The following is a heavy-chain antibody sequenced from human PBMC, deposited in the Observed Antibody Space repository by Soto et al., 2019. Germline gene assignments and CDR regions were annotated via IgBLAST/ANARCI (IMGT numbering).Heavy chain of an antibody. CDR1: GGTFSSYA. J-gene: IGHJ6*02. Sequence: ASVKGSRKASGGTFSSYAISWVRQAPGQGLEWMGGIIPIFGTANYAQKFQGRVTITADKSTSTAYMELSSLRSEDTAVYYCVLGIEPYYSNGMVVWGQGTLVT. CDR3: VLGIEPYYSNGMVV. CDR2: IIPIFGTA. V-gene: IGHV1-69*06. D-gene: IGHD1-20*01.